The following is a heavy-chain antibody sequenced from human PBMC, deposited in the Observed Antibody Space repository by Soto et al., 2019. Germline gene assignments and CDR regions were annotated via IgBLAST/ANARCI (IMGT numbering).Heavy chain of an antibody. D-gene: IGHD2-15*01. CDR3: ARGRDGIVVVVAASDAFDI. V-gene: IGHV4-31*03. Sequence: PSETLSLTCTVSGCSISSGGYYWSWIRQHPGKGLEWIGYIYYSGSTYYNPSLKSRVTISVDTSKNQLSLKLSSVTAADTAMYYCARGRDGIVVVVAASDAFDIWGQGTMVTVSS. CDR2: IYYSGST. CDR1: GCSISSGGYY. J-gene: IGHJ3*02.